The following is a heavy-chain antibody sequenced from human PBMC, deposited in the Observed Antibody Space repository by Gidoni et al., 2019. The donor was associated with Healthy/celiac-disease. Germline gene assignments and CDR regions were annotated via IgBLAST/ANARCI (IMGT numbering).Heavy chain of an antibody. D-gene: IGHD6-13*01. CDR2: ISGSGGST. Sequence: EVQLLASGGGLVQPGGSLRLSCAASGFTFSNYAMSWVRQAPGKGREWVSAISGSGGSTYYSYSVKGRFTISRDNSKNTLYLQMNSLRAEDTAVYYCAKEAGSSSWYGSWFDPWGQGTLVTVSS. J-gene: IGHJ5*02. CDR1: GFTFSNYA. CDR3: AKEAGSSSWYGSWFDP. V-gene: IGHV3-23*01.